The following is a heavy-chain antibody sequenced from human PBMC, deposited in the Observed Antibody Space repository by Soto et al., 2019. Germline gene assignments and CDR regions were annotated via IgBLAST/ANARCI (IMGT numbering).Heavy chain of an antibody. D-gene: IGHD2-2*01. CDR3: AGAGSSAGPAY. CDR2: IWYDGSEK. J-gene: IGHJ4*02. Sequence: QVQLVESGGGVVQPGKSLRLSCAASGFTFSTYGMHWVRQAPGKGLEWVALIWYDGSEKYYADSVTGRFTISRDNFKRTLNLHMNSLRDEGTAVYYCAGAGSSAGPAYWGQGTLVTVSS. V-gene: IGHV3-33*01. CDR1: GFTFSTYG.